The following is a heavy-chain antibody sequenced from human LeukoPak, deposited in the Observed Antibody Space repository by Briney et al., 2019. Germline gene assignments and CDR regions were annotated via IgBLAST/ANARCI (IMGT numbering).Heavy chain of an antibody. V-gene: IGHV1-18*01. CDR3: ARGPLERFGEFPAGKNQEEH. J-gene: IGHJ4*02. D-gene: IGHD3-10*01. CDR1: GYTFTSYG. Sequence: ASVKVSCKASGYTFTSYGISWVRQAPGQGLEWMGWISAYNGNTNYAQKLQGRVTMTTDTPTSTAYMELRSLRSDDTAVYYCARGPLERFGEFPAGKNQEEHWGRGTLVTVSS. CDR2: ISAYNGNT.